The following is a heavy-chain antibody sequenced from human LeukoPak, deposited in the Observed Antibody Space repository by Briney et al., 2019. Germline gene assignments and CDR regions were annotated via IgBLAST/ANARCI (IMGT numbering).Heavy chain of an antibody. V-gene: IGHV1-2*02. Sequence: ASVKVSCKASGYTFTGYYMHWVRQAPGQGLEWMGWINPNSGGTNYAQKFQGRVTITRNTSISTAYMELSSLRSEDTAVYYCASWGGGDYVWGSYRSYFDYWGQGTLVTVSS. D-gene: IGHD3-16*02. CDR3: ASWGGGDYVWGSYRSYFDY. J-gene: IGHJ4*02. CDR2: INPNSGGT. CDR1: GYTFTGYY.